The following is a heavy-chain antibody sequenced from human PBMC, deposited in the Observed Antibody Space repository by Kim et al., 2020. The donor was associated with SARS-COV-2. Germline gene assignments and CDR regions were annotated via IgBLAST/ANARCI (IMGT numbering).Heavy chain of an antibody. D-gene: IGHD1-26*01. J-gene: IGHJ6*02. CDR3: ARDRWEPLGGLYYYYYGMDV. CDR1: GYTFTSYG. CDR2: ISAYNGNT. Sequence: ASVKVSCKASGYTFTSYGISWVRQAPGQGLEWMGWISAYNGNTNYAQKLQGRVTMTTDTSTSTAYMELRSLRSDDTAVYYCARDRWEPLGGLYYYYYGMDVWGQGTTVTVSS. V-gene: IGHV1-18*04.